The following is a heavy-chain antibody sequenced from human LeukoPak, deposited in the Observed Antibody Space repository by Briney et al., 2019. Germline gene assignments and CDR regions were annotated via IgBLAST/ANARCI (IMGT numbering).Heavy chain of an antibody. J-gene: IGHJ4*02. CDR1: GGSFSGYA. D-gene: IGHD3-22*01. CDR3: ARGSGETGGYYYVY. V-gene: IGHV1-69*01. Sequence: SVKVSCKASGGSFSGYAISWVRQAPGQGLEWKGGIIPIFGTANYAQKFQGRVTITADESTRTAYMELRTLRSEDTAIYYCARGSGETGGYYYVYWGRGTPVTVSS. CDR2: IIPIFGTA.